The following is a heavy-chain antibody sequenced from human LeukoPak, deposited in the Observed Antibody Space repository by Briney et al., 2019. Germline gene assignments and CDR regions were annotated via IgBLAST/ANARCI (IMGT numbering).Heavy chain of an antibody. V-gene: IGHV4-39*07. Sequence: SETLSLTCTVSGGSISSSSYYWGWIRQPPGKGLEWIGSIYYSGSTYYNPSLKSRVTISVDTSKNQFSLKLSSVTAADTAVYYCAGLSIAARPGEFDYWGQATLVTVSS. D-gene: IGHD6-6*01. J-gene: IGHJ4*02. CDR2: IYYSGST. CDR1: GGSISSSSYY. CDR3: AGLSIAARPGEFDY.